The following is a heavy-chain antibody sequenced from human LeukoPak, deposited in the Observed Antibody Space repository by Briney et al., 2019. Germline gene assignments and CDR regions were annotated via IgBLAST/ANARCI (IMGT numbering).Heavy chain of an antibody. V-gene: IGHV3-48*04. J-gene: IGHJ4*02. D-gene: IGHD4-23*01. CDR1: GFTFGSYS. CDR2: ISSVSNAI. CDR3: AKWVGTLGSLDF. Sequence: GGSLRLSCAASGFTFGSYSMDWVRQAPGKGLEWLSYISSVSNAIYYADSVKGRFTISRDNGKNSLYLQLNSLRAEDTAVYYCAKWVGTLGSLDFWGQGTLVTVSS.